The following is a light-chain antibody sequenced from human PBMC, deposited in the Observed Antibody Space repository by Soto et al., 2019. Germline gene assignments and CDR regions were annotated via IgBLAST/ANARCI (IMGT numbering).Light chain of an antibody. CDR2: YDD. Sequence: QSVLTQPPSVSAAPRQRVIVTCSGSDSNIGDNAVNWYQQLPGKAPKLLIYYDDLLPSGVSDRFSGSKSGTSASLAISRLQSEDEADYYCAAWDDSLNGVVFGGWTKVTVL. J-gene: IGLJ2*01. V-gene: IGLV1-36*01. CDR1: DSNIGDNA. CDR3: AAWDDSLNGVV.